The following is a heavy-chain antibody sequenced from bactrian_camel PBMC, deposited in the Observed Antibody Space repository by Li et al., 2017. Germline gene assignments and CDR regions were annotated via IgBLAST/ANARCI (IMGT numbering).Heavy chain of an antibody. J-gene: IGHJ4*01. CDR1: GFTFSSYY. CDR3: AIRWASCSAAAADYNY. CDR2: ITDGGSAK. D-gene: IGHD2*01. Sequence: VQLVESGGGLVQPGGSLRLSCAASGFTFSSYYMSWVRQAAGKGVEWISSITDGGSAKRYADSVKGRFTVSQDNAKTILDLQMNSLMPDDTAMYYCAIRWASCSAAAADYNYRGQGTQVTVS. V-gene: IGHV3-2*01.